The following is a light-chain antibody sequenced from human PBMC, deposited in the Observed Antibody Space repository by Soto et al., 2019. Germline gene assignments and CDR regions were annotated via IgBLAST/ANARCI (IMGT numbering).Light chain of an antibody. CDR1: PSITNY. CDR3: QQSDSYPYT. V-gene: IGKV1-39*01. CDR2: AAS. J-gene: IGKJ2*01. Sequence: DLQMTQSPSSLSVSVGDRVTITCRASPSITNYLNWYQQKPGKAPKLLVYAASSLQSGVPSRFSANGSGTDFTLTISSLQPEDFATYYCQQSDSYPYTCGQGTKLEIK.